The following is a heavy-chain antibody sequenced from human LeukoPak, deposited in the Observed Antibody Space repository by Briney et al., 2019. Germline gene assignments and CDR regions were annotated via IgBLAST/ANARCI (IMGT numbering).Heavy chain of an antibody. Sequence: SETLSLTCTVSGGSISSYYWSWIRHPAGKGLEWIGRIYTSGSTNYNPSLKSRVTMSVDTSKNQFSLKLSSVTAADTAVYYCARTNGVYCSGGSCPNWFDPWGQGTLVTVSS. J-gene: IGHJ5*02. D-gene: IGHD2-15*01. CDR1: GGSISSYY. CDR3: ARTNGVYCSGGSCPNWFDP. CDR2: IYTSGST. V-gene: IGHV4-4*07.